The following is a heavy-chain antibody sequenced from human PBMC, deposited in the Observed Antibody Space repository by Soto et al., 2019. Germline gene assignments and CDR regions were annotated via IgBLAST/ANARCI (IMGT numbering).Heavy chain of an antibody. J-gene: IGHJ6*02. CDR1: GFSLSTSGVG. D-gene: IGHD2-15*01. CDR2: IYWDDDK. V-gene: IGHV2-5*02. Sequence: SGPTLVNPTQTLTLTCTFSGFSLSTSGVGVGWIRQPPGKALEWLALIYWDDDKRYSPSLKSRLTITKDTSKNQVVLTMTNMDPVDTATYYCARYCSGGSCYSGSGYGMDVWGQGTTVTVSS. CDR3: ARYCSGGSCYSGSGYGMDV.